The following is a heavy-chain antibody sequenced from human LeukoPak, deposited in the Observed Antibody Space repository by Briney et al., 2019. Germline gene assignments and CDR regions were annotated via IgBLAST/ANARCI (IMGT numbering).Heavy chain of an antibody. J-gene: IGHJ4*02. Sequence: ASVKVSCKASGYTFTSYDINWVRQATGQGLEWMGWMNPNSGNTGYAQKFQGRVTMTRNTSISTAYMELSSLRSEDTAVYYCARGEPDYYGSGSYVDYWGQGALVTVSS. V-gene: IGHV1-8*01. CDR3: ARGEPDYYGSGSYVDY. CDR1: GYTFTSYD. D-gene: IGHD3-10*01. CDR2: MNPNSGNT.